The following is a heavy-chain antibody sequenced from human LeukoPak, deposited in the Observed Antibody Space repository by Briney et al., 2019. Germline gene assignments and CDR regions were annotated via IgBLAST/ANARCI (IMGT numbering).Heavy chain of an antibody. D-gene: IGHD3-3*01. CDR1: GFTFSSYS. Sequence: GRSLRLSCAASGFTFSSYSMNWVRQAPGKGLEWVSSISSSSSYIYYADSVKGRFAISRDNAKNSLYLQMNSLRAEDTAVYYCARDGVGVYYDFWSGSNPYGMDVWGQGTTVTVSS. CDR2: ISSSSSYI. V-gene: IGHV3-21*01. J-gene: IGHJ6*02. CDR3: ARDGVGVYYDFWSGSNPYGMDV.